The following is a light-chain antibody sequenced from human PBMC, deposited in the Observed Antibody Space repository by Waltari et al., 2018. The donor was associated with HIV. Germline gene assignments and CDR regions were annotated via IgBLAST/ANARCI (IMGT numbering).Light chain of an antibody. CDR1: QSVLYSSDNKNY. CDR2: WAS. J-gene: IGKJ2*01. Sequence: DIVMTQSPDSLAVSLGARATINCKSSQSVLYSSDNKNYLAWYQQKPGQPPKLLIYWASTRESGVPDRFSGSGSGTDFTLTISSLQAEDVAVYYCQQSYGLPRTFGQRTKLEIK. CDR3: QQSYGLPRT. V-gene: IGKV4-1*01.